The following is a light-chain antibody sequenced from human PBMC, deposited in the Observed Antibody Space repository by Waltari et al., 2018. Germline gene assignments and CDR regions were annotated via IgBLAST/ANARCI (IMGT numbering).Light chain of an antibody. CDR3: QQRSSWTPHT. CDR1: QSVGTH. V-gene: IGKV3-11*01. CDR2: DAS. J-gene: IGKJ2*01. Sequence: EIVLTQSPATLSLSPGETATLSCRASQSVGTHLAWYQQKPGQAPRPLIYDASNRATGIPDRFRGSGSGTDFTLTISSLETADFAIYYCQQRSSWTPHTFGQGARLEIK.